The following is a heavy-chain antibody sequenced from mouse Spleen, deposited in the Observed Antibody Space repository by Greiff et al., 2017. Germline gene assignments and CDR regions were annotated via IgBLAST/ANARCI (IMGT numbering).Heavy chain of an antibody. CDR1: GYAFSSSW. Sequence: QVQLQQSGPELVKPGASVKISCKASGYAFSSSWMNWVKQRPGKGLEWIGRIYPGDGDTNYNGKFKGKATLTADKSSSTAYMQLSSLTSEDSAVYFCARKAQYGKGGFAYWGQGTLVTVSA. J-gene: IGHJ3*01. CDR2: IYPGDGDT. CDR3: ARKAQYGKGGFAY. D-gene: IGHD2-10*02. V-gene: IGHV1-82*01.